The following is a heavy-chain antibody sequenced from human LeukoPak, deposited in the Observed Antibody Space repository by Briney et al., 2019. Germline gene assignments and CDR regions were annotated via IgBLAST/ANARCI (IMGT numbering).Heavy chain of an antibody. CDR3: AKDRCSNGVGCYYYYMDV. CDR1: RFTFSSYG. J-gene: IGHJ6*03. D-gene: IGHD2-8*01. V-gene: IGHV3-30*02. CDR2: IQYDGSNA. Sequence: PGGSLRLSCAACRFTFSSYGMHWVRQAPGKGLEWVAYIQYDGSNAQYADSVKGRFSISRDSSKNILYLQMNSLRAEDTAVYYCAKDRCSNGVGCYYYYMDVWGKGTTVTISS.